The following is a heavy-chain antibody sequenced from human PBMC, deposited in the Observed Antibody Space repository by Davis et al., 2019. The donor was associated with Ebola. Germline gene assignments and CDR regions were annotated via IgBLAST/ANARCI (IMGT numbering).Heavy chain of an antibody. Sequence: GGSLRLSCAASGFTFSSYAMSWVRQAPGKGLEWVSAISGSGGSTYYADSVKGRFTISRDNAKNSLYLQMNSLRAEDTAVYYCARDKAGSNYWGQGTLVTVSS. J-gene: IGHJ4*02. CDR3: ARDKAGSNY. CDR2: ISGSGGST. V-gene: IGHV3-23*01. CDR1: GFTFSSYA.